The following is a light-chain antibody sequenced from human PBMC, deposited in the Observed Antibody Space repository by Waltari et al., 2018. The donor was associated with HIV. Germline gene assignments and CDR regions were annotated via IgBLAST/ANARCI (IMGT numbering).Light chain of an antibody. V-gene: IGLV2-14*01. J-gene: IGLJ2*01. CDR3: SSYTSSSTPL. Sequence: QSALTQPASVPGSPGQSITISCTGTSSDVGGYNYVSWYQQHPGKAPKLMIYDVSKRPSGVSNRFSGSKSGNTASLTISGLQAEDEADYYCSSYTSSSTPLFGGGTKLTVL. CDR2: DVS. CDR1: SSDVGGYNY.